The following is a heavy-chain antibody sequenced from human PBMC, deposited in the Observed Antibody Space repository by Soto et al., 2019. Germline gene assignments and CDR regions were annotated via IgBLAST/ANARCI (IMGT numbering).Heavy chain of an antibody. CDR3: ARDRNYDFWSGYLWGMDV. D-gene: IGHD3-3*01. CDR2: ISSSGSTI. Sequence: GGSLRLSCAASGFTFSDYYMSWIRQAPGKGLEWVSYISSSGSTIYYADSVKGRFTISRDNAKNSLYLQMNSLRAEDMAVYYCARDRNYDFWSGYLWGMDVWGQGTTVTVSS. J-gene: IGHJ6*02. V-gene: IGHV3-11*01. CDR1: GFTFSDYY.